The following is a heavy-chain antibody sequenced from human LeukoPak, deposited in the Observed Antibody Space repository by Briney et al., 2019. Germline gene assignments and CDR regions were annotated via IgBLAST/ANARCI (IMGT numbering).Heavy chain of an antibody. D-gene: IGHD4/OR15-4a*01. V-gene: IGHV3-64D*06. Sequence: GGSLRLSCSASGFTFNSYPVHWVRQAPGKGLEYVSGISRNGGSTYYADSVKGRFTISRDNSKNTLYLQMSSLKAEDAAVYYCVKESGFMVAPNSAFDIWGQGTMVTVSS. CDR1: GFTFNSYP. CDR3: VKESGFMVAPNSAFDI. J-gene: IGHJ3*02. CDR2: ISRNGGST.